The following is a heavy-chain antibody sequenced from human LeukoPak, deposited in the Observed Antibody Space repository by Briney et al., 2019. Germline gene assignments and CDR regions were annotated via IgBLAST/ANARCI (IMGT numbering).Heavy chain of an antibody. Sequence: ASVTVSCKASGDTFTTYAIHWVRQAPGQRLEWMGWINAGSGYTKYSQNFQGRVTITRDTSASTAYMELSSLRSEDTAVYYCARGSGLLDYGDPLNWFDPWGQGTLVTVSS. CDR2: INAGSGYT. V-gene: IGHV1-3*01. J-gene: IGHJ5*02. CDR3: ARGSGLLDYGDPLNWFDP. D-gene: IGHD4-17*01. CDR1: GDTFTTYA.